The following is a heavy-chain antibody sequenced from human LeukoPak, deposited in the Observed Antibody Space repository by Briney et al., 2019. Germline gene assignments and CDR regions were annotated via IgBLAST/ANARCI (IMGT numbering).Heavy chain of an antibody. CDR1: GYTFTGYY. CDR2: INPNSGGT. Sequence: ASVKVSCKASGYTFTGYYMHRVRQAPGQGLEWMGWINPNSGGTNYAQKSQGRVTMTRDTSISTAYMELSRLRSDDTAVYYCARDFTLYYYYYYGMDVWGQGTTVTVSS. J-gene: IGHJ6*02. CDR3: ARDFTLYYYYYYGMDV. V-gene: IGHV1-2*02. D-gene: IGHD3-10*01.